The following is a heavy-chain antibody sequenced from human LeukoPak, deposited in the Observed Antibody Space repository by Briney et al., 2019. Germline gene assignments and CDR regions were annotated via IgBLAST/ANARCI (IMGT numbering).Heavy chain of an antibody. CDR1: GYTFTAYY. CDR2: INPNSGGT. J-gene: IGHJ5*01. Sequence: ASVRVSCKASGYTFTAYYMHWVRQAPGQGLEWMGWINPNSGGTNYGEKFQGRVTMTRDTSLSSAYLELSSLRSDDTALYYCARVRCSGGSWYTTNWFVSWCQGTLVTVSS. V-gene: IGHV1-2*02. CDR3: ARVRCSGGSWYTTNWFVS. D-gene: IGHD2-15*01.